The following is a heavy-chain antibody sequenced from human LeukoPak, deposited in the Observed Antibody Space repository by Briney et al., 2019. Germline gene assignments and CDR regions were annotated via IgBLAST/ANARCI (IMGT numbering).Heavy chain of an antibody. CDR1: GGSISSGGYS. CDR3: ARGAVRGATFDY. CDR2: IYHSGST. J-gene: IGHJ4*02. V-gene: IGHV4-30-2*01. D-gene: IGHD3-10*01. Sequence: SETLSLTCAASGGSISSGGYSWSWIWQPPGKGLEWIGYIYHSGSTYYNPSLKSRVTISVDRSKNQFSLKLSSVTAADTAVYYCARGAVRGATFDYWGQGTLVTVSS.